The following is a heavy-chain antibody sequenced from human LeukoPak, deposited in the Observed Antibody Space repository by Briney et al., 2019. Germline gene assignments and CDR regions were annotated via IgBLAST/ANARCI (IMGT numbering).Heavy chain of an antibody. J-gene: IGHJ4*02. Sequence: GSVKVSCKASGYTFTSYGISWVRQAPGQGLEWMGWISAYNGNTNYAQKLQGRVTMTTDTSTSTAYMELRSLRSDDTAVYYCAKAIFGVVIAYFDYWGQGTLVTVSS. CDR3: AKAIFGVVIAYFDY. V-gene: IGHV1-18*01. D-gene: IGHD3-3*01. CDR2: ISAYNGNT. CDR1: GYTFTSYG.